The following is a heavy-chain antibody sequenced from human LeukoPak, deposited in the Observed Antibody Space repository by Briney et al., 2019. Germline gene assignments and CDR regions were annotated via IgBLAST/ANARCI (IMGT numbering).Heavy chain of an antibody. CDR3: ATDRGYYYDSSGSGRFDP. Sequence: ASVKVSCKVSGYTLTELSMHWVRQAPGKGLEWMGGFDPEDGETIYAQKFQGRVTMTEDTSTDTAYMELSSLRSEGTAVYYCATDRGYYYDSSGSGRFDPWGQGTLVTVSS. J-gene: IGHJ5*02. D-gene: IGHD3-22*01. V-gene: IGHV1-24*01. CDR2: FDPEDGET. CDR1: GYTLTELS.